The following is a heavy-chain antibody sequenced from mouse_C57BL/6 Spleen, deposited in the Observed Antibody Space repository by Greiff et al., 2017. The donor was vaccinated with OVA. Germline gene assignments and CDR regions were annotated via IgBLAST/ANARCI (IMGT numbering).Heavy chain of an antibody. CDR2: INPKNGGT. V-gene: IGHV1-22*01. J-gene: IGHJ4*01. D-gene: IGHD2-3*01. CDR1: GYTFNDYN. Sequence: EVQLQQSGPELVKPGASVKMSCKASGYTFNDYNMNWVKQSHGKRLEWIGYINPKNGGTSYNQKFKGKATLTVNMSSSTAYLEIRSLTSDDSAVYYCARSDDGYYYAMYYWGQGTTVTVST. CDR3: ARSDDGYYYAMYY.